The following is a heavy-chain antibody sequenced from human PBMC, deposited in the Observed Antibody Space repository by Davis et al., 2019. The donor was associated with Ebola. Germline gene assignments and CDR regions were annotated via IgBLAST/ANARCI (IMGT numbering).Heavy chain of an antibody. Sequence: GESLKISCAASGFTFSSYSMNWVRQAPGKGLEWVSYISSSSSTIYYADSVKGRFTISRDNAKNSLYLQMNSLRAEDTAVYYCARDSDDFWSGYYRMGYMDVWGKGTTVTVSS. CDR3: ARDSDDFWSGYYRMGYMDV. J-gene: IGHJ6*03. V-gene: IGHV3-48*04. CDR2: ISSSSSTI. CDR1: GFTFSSYS. D-gene: IGHD3-3*01.